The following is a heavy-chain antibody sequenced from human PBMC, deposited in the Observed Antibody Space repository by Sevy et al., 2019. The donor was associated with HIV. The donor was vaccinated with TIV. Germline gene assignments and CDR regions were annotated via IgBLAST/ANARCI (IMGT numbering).Heavy chain of an antibody. D-gene: IGHD2-15*01. J-gene: IGHJ3*02. CDR2: ISGSGGST. V-gene: IGHV3-23*01. CDR1: GFTFSSYA. CDR3: AKYSLTSGGRQRSTMTSAFDI. Sequence: GGSLRLSCAASGFTFSSYAMSWVRQAPGKGLEWVSAISGSGGSTYYAGSVKGRFTISRDNSKNTPYLQMNSLRAEDTAVYYCAKYSLTSGGRQRSTMTSAFDIWGQGTMVTVSS.